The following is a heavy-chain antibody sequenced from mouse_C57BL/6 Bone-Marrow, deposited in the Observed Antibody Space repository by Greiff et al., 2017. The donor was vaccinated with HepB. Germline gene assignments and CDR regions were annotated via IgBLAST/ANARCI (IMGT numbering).Heavy chain of an antibody. Sequence: EVQRVESGPELVKPGASVKISCKASGYSFTGYYMNWVKQSPEKSLEWIGEINPSTGGTTYNQKFKAKATLTVDKSSSTAYMQLKSLTSEDSAVYYCARSCYYYGSSYVGYWGQGTTLTVSS. D-gene: IGHD1-1*01. CDR1: GYSFTGYY. J-gene: IGHJ2*01. V-gene: IGHV1-42*01. CDR2: INPSTGGT. CDR3: ARSCYYYGSSYVGY.